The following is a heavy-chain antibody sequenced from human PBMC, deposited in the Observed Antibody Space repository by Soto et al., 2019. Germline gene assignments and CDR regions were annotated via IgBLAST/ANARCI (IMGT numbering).Heavy chain of an antibody. Sequence: GGSLRLSCAASGFTFSSYSMSWVRQAPGKGLEWVSTISGSGGSTYYADSVKGRFTISRDNSKNSLYLQINSLRAEDEALYYCGKAADRGGYTHFDYWGQGNLITVSS. CDR2: ISGSGGST. CDR1: GFTFSSYS. D-gene: IGHD3-22*01. V-gene: IGHV3-23*01. CDR3: GKAADRGGYTHFDY. J-gene: IGHJ4*02.